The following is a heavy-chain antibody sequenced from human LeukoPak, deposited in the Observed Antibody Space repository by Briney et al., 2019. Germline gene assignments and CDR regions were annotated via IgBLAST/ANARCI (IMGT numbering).Heavy chain of an antibody. Sequence: GGSLRLSCEGSGFTFNSYVMSGVREAPGKGPEWVSAISGGGGSTYHADSVKGRLSISRDNSKNTLFLQMNSLRAEDTAIYYCVKGSANARPYYFDYWGQGTLVTVSS. D-gene: IGHD2-15*01. CDR3: VKGSANARPYYFDY. CDR2: ISGGGGST. J-gene: IGHJ4*02. V-gene: IGHV3-23*01. CDR1: GFTFNSYV.